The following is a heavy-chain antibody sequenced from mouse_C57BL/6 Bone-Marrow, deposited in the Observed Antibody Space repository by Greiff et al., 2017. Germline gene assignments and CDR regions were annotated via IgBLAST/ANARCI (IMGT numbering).Heavy chain of an antibody. V-gene: IGHV14-4*01. CDR1: GFNIKDDY. Sequence: VQLQQSGAELVRPGASVKLSCTASGFNIKDDYMHWVKQRPEQGLEWIGWIDPENGDTEYASKFQGTATITADTSSNTAYLQLSSLTSEDTAVYYCTTITTVVATDFDYWGQGTTLTVSS. CDR3: TTITTVVATDFDY. D-gene: IGHD1-1*01. J-gene: IGHJ2*01. CDR2: IDPENGDT.